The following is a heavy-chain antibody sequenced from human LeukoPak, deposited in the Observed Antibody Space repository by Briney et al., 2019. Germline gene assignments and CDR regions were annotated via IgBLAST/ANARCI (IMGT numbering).Heavy chain of an antibody. Sequence: GGSLRLSCAASGFTFSSYSMNWVRQAPGKGLEWVSSISSSSSYIYYADSVKGRFTISRDNAKNSLYLQMDSLRAEDTAVYYCARDKIVGATRFDYWGQGTLVTVSS. CDR3: ARDKIVGATRFDY. CDR2: ISSSSSYI. J-gene: IGHJ4*02. V-gene: IGHV3-21*01. CDR1: GFTFSSYS. D-gene: IGHD1-26*01.